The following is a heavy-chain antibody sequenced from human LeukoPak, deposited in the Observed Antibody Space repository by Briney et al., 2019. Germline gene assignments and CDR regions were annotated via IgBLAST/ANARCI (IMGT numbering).Heavy chain of an antibody. V-gene: IGHV1-18*01. J-gene: IGHJ3*02. CDR3: ARGGPYYDILTGYPPLI. D-gene: IGHD3-9*01. Sequence: ASVKVSCKASGGTFSSYAISWVRQAPGQGLEWMGWISAYNGNTNYAQKLQGRVTMTTDTSTSTAYMELRSLRSDDTAVYYCARGGPYYDILTGYPPLIWGQGTMVTVSS. CDR2: ISAYNGNT. CDR1: GGTFSSYA.